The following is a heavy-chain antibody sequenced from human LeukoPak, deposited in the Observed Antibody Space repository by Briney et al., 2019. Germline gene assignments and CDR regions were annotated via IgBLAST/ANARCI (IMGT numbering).Heavy chain of an antibody. CDR1: GFTFSSYG. V-gene: IGHV3-33*01. Sequence: GRSLRLSCAASGFTFSSYGMHWVRQAPGKGLEWVAVIWYDGSNKYYADSVKGRFTISRDNSKNTLYLQMNSLRAEDTAVYYCARVRTSIAVAGDDDAFGIWGQGTMVTVSS. D-gene: IGHD6-19*01. CDR3: ARVRTSIAVAGDDDAFGI. J-gene: IGHJ3*02. CDR2: IWYDGSNK.